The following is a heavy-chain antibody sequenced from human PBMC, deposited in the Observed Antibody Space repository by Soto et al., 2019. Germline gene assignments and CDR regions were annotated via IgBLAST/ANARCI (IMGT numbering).Heavy chain of an antibody. V-gene: IGHV3-23*01. J-gene: IGHJ4*02. D-gene: IGHD3-3*01. CDR3: AKGSKFTIFSPNDY. CDR1: GFTFSTYA. Sequence: EVHLLESGGGLVQPGGSLRLSCAASGFTFSTYAMTWVRQAPGKGLEWVSALSGNSGTTYSADSVKGRFTISRDNSRNTLYLQMSSLRAEDTALYYCAKGSKFTIFSPNDYWGQGTLVIVSS. CDR2: LSGNSGTT.